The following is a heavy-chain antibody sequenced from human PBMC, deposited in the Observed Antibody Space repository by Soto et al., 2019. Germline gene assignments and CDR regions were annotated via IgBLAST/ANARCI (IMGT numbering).Heavy chain of an antibody. CDR3: ARAIAARSFYYGMDV. Sequence: XDPTLVTPTQTLTLTCTFSWFSLSTSGMCVSWIRQPPGKALEWLALIDWDDDKYYSTSLKTRLTISKDTSKNQVVLTMTKMDPLDTATYYCARAIAARSFYYGMDVWGQGTTVTVSS. J-gene: IGHJ6*02. CDR2: IDWDDDK. D-gene: IGHD6-6*01. V-gene: IGHV2-70*01. CDR1: WFSLSTSGMC.